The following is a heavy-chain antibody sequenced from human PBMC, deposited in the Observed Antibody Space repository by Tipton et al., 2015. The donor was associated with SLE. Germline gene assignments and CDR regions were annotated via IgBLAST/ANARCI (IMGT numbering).Heavy chain of an antibody. J-gene: IGHJ3*01. Sequence: TLSLTCTVSGGSITSLSDHWSWVRQPAGKGLEWIGRMYTSGSTDYNPSLKSRVTMSVDTSKKQISLKLSLVTAADTAVYYCASAAYSSSSDGFDAWGQGTMVTVTS. D-gene: IGHD6-6*01. CDR3: ASAAYSSSSDGFDA. V-gene: IGHV4-61*02. CDR1: GGSITSLSDH. CDR2: MYTSGST.